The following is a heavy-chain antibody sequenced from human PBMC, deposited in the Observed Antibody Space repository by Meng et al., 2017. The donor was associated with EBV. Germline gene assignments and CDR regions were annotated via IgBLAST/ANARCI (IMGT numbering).Heavy chain of an antibody. CDR1: GYTFTSYY. V-gene: IGHV1-46*01. J-gene: IGHJ4*02. CDR2: IIPAGGNT. D-gene: IGHD1/OR15-1a*01. Sequence: QVRRAQSGAWVKRPVASVKVSFKASGYTFTSYYLHWVRQAPGQGLEWMGIIIPAGGNTNYAQKFRGRFTMTRDTSTSTVYMDLSILTSEDTAVYYCVRELVGGTFDYWGQGTLVTSPQ. CDR3: VRELVGGTFDY.